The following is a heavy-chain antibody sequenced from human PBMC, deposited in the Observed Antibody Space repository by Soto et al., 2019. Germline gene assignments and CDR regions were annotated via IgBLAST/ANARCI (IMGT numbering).Heavy chain of an antibody. CDR3: ARVPYCSSTSCYSYFDY. Sequence: EMQLVEAGGGLVQPGGSLRLSCAASGFTFSSYWMHWVRQAPGKGLVCVSRISNEGSSTSYADSVKGRFTISRDNAENTLFLQVNSLRAEDTAVYYWARVPYCSSTSCYSYFDYWGQGTLVTVSS. J-gene: IGHJ4*02. D-gene: IGHD2-2*01. CDR2: ISNEGSST. CDR1: GFTFSSYW. V-gene: IGHV3-74*01.